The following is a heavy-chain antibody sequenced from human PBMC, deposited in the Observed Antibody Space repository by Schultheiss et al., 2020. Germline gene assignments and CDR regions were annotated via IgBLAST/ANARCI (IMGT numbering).Heavy chain of an antibody. V-gene: IGHV4-34*01. CDR3: ARAQLGYCSSTSCRRFDP. D-gene: IGHD2-2*01. J-gene: IGHJ5*02. CDR1: GGSFSGYY. Sequence: SETLSLTFAVYGGSFSGYYWSWIRQPPGKGLEWIGEINHSGSTNYNPSLKSRVTISVDTSKNQFSLKLSSVTAADTAVYYCARAQLGYCSSTSCRRFDPWGQGTLVTVSS. CDR2: INHSGST.